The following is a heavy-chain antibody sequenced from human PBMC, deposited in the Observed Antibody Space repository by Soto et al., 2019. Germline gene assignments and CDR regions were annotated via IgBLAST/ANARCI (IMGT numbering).Heavy chain of an antibody. Sequence: SETLSLTCTVTGGTLSGYYWTWIRQSAGGGLEWIGRIYSSGSTNYNPSLKSRVTISLDTSMSHFSLRLRSVSAADTAVYYCARGQRFSDWFDPWGXGTLVTVSS. CDR1: GGTLSGYY. D-gene: IGHD3-3*01. CDR3: ARGQRFSDWFDP. V-gene: IGHV4-4*07. CDR2: IYSSGST. J-gene: IGHJ5*02.